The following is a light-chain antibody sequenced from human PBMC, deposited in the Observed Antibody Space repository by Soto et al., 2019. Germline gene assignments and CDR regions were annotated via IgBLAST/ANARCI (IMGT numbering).Light chain of an antibody. J-gene: IGKJ1*01. V-gene: IGKV1-39*01. CDR1: QSITTY. CDR3: QQSYGAPPT. Sequence: DIQMTQSPSSLSASVGDRVTITCRASQSITTYLNWYQQTSGEAPKLLIYAAARLQTGVPSRFSGSGSWTDFTLTISSLQPEDFATYYCQQSYGAPPTFGQGTKVEIK. CDR2: AAA.